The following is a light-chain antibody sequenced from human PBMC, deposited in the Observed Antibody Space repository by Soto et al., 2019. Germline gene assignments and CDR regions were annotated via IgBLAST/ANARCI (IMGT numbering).Light chain of an antibody. CDR3: QQYAGSPRT. V-gene: IGKV3-20*01. Sequence: EIVLTQSPGTLSLSPGERGTLSCRASQNLGTLYLAWFQQKSGQAPRLLIYSASRRATGIPDRFTGSGSGTDFTLTINRVEPEDWAVDVCQQYAGSPRTFGQGTKVDIK. CDR1: QNLGTLY. CDR2: SAS. J-gene: IGKJ1*01.